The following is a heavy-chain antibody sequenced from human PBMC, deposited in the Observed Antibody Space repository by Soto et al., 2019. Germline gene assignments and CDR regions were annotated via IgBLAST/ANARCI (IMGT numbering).Heavy chain of an antibody. CDR1: GGSINYSGYH. Sequence: PSETLSLTCTVSGGSINYSGYHWSWIRQHPGKGLEWIGYIYYSGTTNYNPSLKGRVTISVDTSRNQFSLKLTSVTAADTAVYFCASSIYDYVGYWGHGTLVTVSS. J-gene: IGHJ4*01. CDR2: IYYSGTT. V-gene: IGHV4-31*03. D-gene: IGHD3-16*01. CDR3: ASSIYDYVGY.